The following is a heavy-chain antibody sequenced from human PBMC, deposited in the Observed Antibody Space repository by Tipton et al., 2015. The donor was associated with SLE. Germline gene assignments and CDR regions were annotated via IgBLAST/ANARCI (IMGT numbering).Heavy chain of an antibody. V-gene: IGHV4-61*02. CDR1: GVSLTSAIFY. CDR3: ARDPKY. J-gene: IGHJ4*02. CDR2: MYFSGNT. Sequence: TLSLTCTVSGVSLTSAIFYWTWVRQPAGGGLEWIGRMYFSGNTYYNPFLRSRVTISADTSKNQFSLKLTSVTAADTAVYYCARDPKYWGQGTLVIVSS.